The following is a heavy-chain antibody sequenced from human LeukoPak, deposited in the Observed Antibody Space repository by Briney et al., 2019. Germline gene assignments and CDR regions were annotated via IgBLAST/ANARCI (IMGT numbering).Heavy chain of an antibody. CDR2: VKQDGSEK. V-gene: IGHV3-7*01. CDR3: PKEGDYPILTYDS. CDR1: GFTFSSYW. D-gene: IGHD2-21*01. Sequence: GGSLRLSCAASGFTFSSYWMNWLRQAPGKGLEWVANVKQDGSEKYYVDSVKGRFTISRDNAKNSLYLQMNSLRAEDTAVYYCPKEGDYPILTYDSWGQGALVTVSS. J-gene: IGHJ5*01.